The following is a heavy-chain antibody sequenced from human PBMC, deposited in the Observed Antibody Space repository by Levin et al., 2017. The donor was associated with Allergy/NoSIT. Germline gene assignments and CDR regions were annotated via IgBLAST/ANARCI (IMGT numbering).Heavy chain of an antibody. CDR2: INPNSGGT. J-gene: IGHJ4*02. Sequence: GESLKISCKASGYTFTGYYMHWVRQAPGQGLEWMGWINPNSGGTNYAQKFQGRVTMTRDTSISTAYMELSRLRSDDTAVYYCARETYVWGTYRSFGYWGQGTLVTVSS. CDR1: GYTFTGYY. D-gene: IGHD3-16*02. V-gene: IGHV1-2*02. CDR3: ARETYVWGTYRSFGY.